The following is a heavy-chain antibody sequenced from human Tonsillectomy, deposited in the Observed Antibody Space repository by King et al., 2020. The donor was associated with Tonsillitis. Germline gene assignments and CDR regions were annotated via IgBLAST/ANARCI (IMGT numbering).Heavy chain of an antibody. J-gene: IGHJ4*02. D-gene: IGHD3-22*01. CDR1: GFKFDYYG. V-gene: IGHV3-43*02. CDR3: ATDNIPSPGFDSSGYPLHY. Sequence: EVQLVESGGGAVQPGGSLRLSCAASGFKFDYYGMHWVRQAPGKGLEWVSLISGDGGSTYYADSIKGRFTISRDNSKNSLYLHMNGLKTEDTALYFCATDNIPSPGFDSSGYPLHYWGQGTLVTVSS. CDR2: ISGDGGST.